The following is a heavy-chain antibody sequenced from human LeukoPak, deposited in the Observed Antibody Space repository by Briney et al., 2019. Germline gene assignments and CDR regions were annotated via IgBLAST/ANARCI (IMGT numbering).Heavy chain of an antibody. J-gene: IGHJ5*02. D-gene: IGHD2-15*01. V-gene: IGHV1-2*02. CDR3: ARVVVVVAARYNWLDP. CDR1: GYTFTGYY. Sequence: GASVKVSCKASGYTFTGYYMHWVRQAPGQGLEWMGWINPNSGGTNYAQKFQGRVTMTRDTSISTAHMELSRLRSDDTAVYYCARVVVVVAARYNWLDPWGQGTLVTVSS. CDR2: INPNSGGT.